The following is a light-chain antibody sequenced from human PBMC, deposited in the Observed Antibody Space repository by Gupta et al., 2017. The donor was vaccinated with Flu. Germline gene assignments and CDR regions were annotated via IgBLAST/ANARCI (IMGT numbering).Light chain of an antibody. CDR1: NSNVGSNY. CDR3: GAWDSTLRVFV. J-gene: IGLJ1*01. V-gene: IGLV1-51*02. CDR2: EDN. Sequence: QSVLTQPPSISAASGQKVTISCSGSNSNVGSNYVAWYQQFPGTAPRLLIYEDNKRPSDVSDRCSASKSGSSATLEITGVQTGDEADYHCGAWDSTLRVFVFGTGARVSVL.